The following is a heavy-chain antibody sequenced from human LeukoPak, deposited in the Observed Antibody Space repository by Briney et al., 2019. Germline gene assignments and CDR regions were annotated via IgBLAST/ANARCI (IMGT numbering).Heavy chain of an antibody. Sequence: GGSLRLSCAASTFTLSTYSMNWVRQAPGRGLEWVSSISTGGSDIYHADSVKGRFTISRDNARNSLYLQMNGLRVEDTAVYYCARNAFASSWPNYYYGMDVWGQGTTVTVSS. J-gene: IGHJ6*02. CDR3: ARNAFASSWPNYYYGMDV. CDR2: ISTGGSDI. V-gene: IGHV3-21*06. D-gene: IGHD6-13*01. CDR1: TFTLSTYS.